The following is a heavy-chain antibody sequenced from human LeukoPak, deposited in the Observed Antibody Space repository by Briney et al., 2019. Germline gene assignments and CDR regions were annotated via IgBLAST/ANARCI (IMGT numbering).Heavy chain of an antibody. Sequence: SETLSLTCTVSGGCISSGDYYWSWIRQPPGKGLEWIGYIYYSGSTYYNPSLKSRVTISVDTSKNQFSLKLSSVTAADTAVYYCARADCSGGSCPFDYWGQGTLVTVSS. D-gene: IGHD2-15*01. CDR3: ARADCSGGSCPFDY. J-gene: IGHJ4*02. CDR2: IYYSGST. V-gene: IGHV4-30-4*01. CDR1: GGCISSGDYY.